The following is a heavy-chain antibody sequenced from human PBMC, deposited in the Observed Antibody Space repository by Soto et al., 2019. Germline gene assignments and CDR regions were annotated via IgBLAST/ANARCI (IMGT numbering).Heavy chain of an antibody. CDR1: GVSVRSYF. J-gene: IGHJ5*02. CDR2: LYYSAGT. CDR3: AGSRSRGVIIDH. V-gene: IGHV4-59*02. Sequence: SETLSLTCSVSGVSVRSYFWSWIRQPPGKGLECIGYLYYSAGTKYNPSLESRVTISVDTSKNQFSLKLSSVTAADTALYYCAGSRSRGVIIDHWGQGTLVTVSS. D-gene: IGHD3-10*01.